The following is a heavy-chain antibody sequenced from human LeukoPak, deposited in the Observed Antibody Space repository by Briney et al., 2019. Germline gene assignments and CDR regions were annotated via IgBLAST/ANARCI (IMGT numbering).Heavy chain of an antibody. Sequence: GGSLRLSCAASGFTFSTYAMNWVRQAPGKGLEWVSTVSRGGGTTYYTDPVKGRFTISRDNSKNTLYLQMNSLRVEDTALYYCAKVNRPDDYLYYGMDVWGQGTTVTVSS. CDR1: GFTFSTYA. J-gene: IGHJ6*02. D-gene: IGHD5-12*01. CDR2: VSRGGGTT. V-gene: IGHV3-23*01. CDR3: AKVNRPDDYLYYGMDV.